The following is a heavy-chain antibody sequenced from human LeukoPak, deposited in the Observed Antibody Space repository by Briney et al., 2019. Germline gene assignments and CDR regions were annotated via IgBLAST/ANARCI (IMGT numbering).Heavy chain of an antibody. D-gene: IGHD4-17*01. CDR1: GYTFSSYW. Sequence: GGSLRLSCKGSGYTFSSYWIGWVRQMPGKGLEWMGIIYPGDSDTRYSPSFQGQVTISADKSISTAYLQWSSLKASDTAMYYCARLKGDYGDYLGFDYWGQGTLVTVSS. CDR2: IYPGDSDT. V-gene: IGHV5-51*01. CDR3: ARLKGDYGDYLGFDY. J-gene: IGHJ4*02.